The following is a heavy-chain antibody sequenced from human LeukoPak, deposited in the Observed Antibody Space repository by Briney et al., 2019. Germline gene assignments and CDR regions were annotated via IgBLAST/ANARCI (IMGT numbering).Heavy chain of an antibody. D-gene: IGHD2-15*01. V-gene: IGHV3-11*03. CDR3: ARRGTTYCTVDSCHPNWFDP. CDR1: GFTFSDYY. CDR2: INGSSSDT. J-gene: IGHJ5*02. Sequence: GGSLILSCAASGFTFSDYYMTWIRQAPGRGLEWISYINGSSSDTKYADSVKGRSTISRDNAKNSVYLLMNSLRAEDTAVYYCARRGTTYCTVDSCHPNWFDPWGQGTLVTVSS.